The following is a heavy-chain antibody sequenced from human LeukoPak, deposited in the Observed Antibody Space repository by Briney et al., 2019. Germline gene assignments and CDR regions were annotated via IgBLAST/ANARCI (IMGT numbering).Heavy chain of an antibody. CDR2: IYYSGST. J-gene: IGHJ6*02. CDR1: GGSISSGGYS. Sequence: SETLSLTCTVSGGSISSGGYSWSWIRQPPGKGLEWIGYIYYSGSTYYNPSLKSRVTISVDTSKNQFSLKLSSVTAADTAVYYCARAYGSGSPSADVWGQGATVTVSS. D-gene: IGHD3-10*01. CDR3: ARAYGSGSPSADV. V-gene: IGHV4-31*03.